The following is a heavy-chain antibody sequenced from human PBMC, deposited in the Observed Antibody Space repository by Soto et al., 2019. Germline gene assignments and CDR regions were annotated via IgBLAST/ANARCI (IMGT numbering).Heavy chain of an antibody. D-gene: IGHD6-19*01. J-gene: IGHJ4*02. CDR1: GFSLDTSGVG. CDR3: AHRAVPGTYFFDY. V-gene: IGHV2-5*02. Sequence: QTTLKESGPTLVKPTQTLTLTCTLSGFSLDTSGVGVGWIRQPPGKTLEWLSLIYWDDDKRYNPSLSSRLTITKDTSKNQVVLTMTNMDPEDTATYYCAHRAVPGTYFFDYWGPGTLVTVSS. CDR2: IYWDDDK.